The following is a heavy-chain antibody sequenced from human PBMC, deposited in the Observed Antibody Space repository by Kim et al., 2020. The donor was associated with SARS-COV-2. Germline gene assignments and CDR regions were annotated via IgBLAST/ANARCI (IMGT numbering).Heavy chain of an antibody. CDR3: ARDTATAMDV. Sequence: TSYAPSVKGRFIVSREDSKNSLYLQMNSLGTEETAVYYCARDTATAMDVWGQGTTVTVSS. J-gene: IGHJ6*02. CDR2: T. V-gene: IGHV3-72*01. D-gene: IGHD5-18*01.